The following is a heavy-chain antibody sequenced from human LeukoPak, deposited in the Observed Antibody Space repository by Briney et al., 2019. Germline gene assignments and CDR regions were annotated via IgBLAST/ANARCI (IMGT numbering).Heavy chain of an antibody. D-gene: IGHD6-13*01. Sequence: GGSLRLSCAASGFTFSSYSMNWVRQAPGKGLEWVSSISSSSSYIYYADSVKGRFTISRDNAKNSLYLQMNSLRAEDTAVYYCAKALRVYSSSWYVEGGFDYWGQGTLVTVSS. CDR2: ISSSSSYI. V-gene: IGHV3-21*01. J-gene: IGHJ4*02. CDR3: AKALRVYSSSWYVEGGFDY. CDR1: GFTFSSYS.